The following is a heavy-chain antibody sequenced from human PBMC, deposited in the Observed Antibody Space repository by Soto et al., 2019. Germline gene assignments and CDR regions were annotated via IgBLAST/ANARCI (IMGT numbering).Heavy chain of an antibody. J-gene: IGHJ5*02. V-gene: IGHV3-48*02. CDR3: ARDACYGSGTPGGFDP. CDR2: ISSGSSSI. D-gene: IGHD3-10*01. Sequence: EVQLVESGGGLVQPGGSLSLSCAASGFTFSSHSMNWVRQAPGKGMEWVSYISSGSSSIYYADSVKGRFTISRDNAKDALFLQMNSLRDEDTAVYYCARDACYGSGTPGGFDPWGQGTLVTVSS. CDR1: GFTFSSHS.